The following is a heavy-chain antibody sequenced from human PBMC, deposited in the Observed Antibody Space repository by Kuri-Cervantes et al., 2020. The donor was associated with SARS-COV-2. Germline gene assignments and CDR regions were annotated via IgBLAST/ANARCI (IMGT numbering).Heavy chain of an antibody. CDR2: INPDGSYT. CDR1: GFTFSGHW. D-gene: IGHD1-1*01. Sequence: LSLTCAASGFTFSGHWIHWVRQAPGKGLVWVSRINPDGSYTNNADSVKGRFTLSRDNAKNMLCLQMNSLRAEDTAVYYCVRDGDHWNFDYWGQGTLVTVSS. V-gene: IGHV3-74*01. J-gene: IGHJ4*02. CDR3: VRDGDHWNFDY.